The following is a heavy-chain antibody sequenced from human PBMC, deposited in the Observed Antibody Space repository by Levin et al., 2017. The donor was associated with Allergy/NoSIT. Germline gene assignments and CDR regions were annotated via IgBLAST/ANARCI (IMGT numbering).Heavy chain of an antibody. CDR2: INHSGST. CDR3: AREAYSRYWFDP. J-gene: IGHJ5*02. V-gene: IGHV4-34*01. D-gene: IGHD2-15*01. Sequence: SETLSLTCAVYGGSFSGYYWSWIRQPPGKGLEWIGEINHSGSTNYNPSLKSRVTISVDTSKNQFSLKLSSVTAADTAVYYCAREAYSRYWFDPWGQGTLVTVSS. CDR1: GGSFSGYY.